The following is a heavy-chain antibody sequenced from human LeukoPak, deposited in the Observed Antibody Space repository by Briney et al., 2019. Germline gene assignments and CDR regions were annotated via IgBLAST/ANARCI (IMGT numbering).Heavy chain of an antibody. J-gene: IGHJ4*02. CDR1: GFIFSRFD. CDR2: ISSSGSTT. D-gene: IGHD6-19*01. Sequence: PGGSLRLSCAASGFIFSRFDMKWVRRAPGKGLEWVSYISSSGSTTYYADSVKGRFTISRDDAKNSLYLQMSSLRPEDTAVYYCARGLYSNGWYVPELDYWGQGTLVAVSS. CDR3: ARGLYSNGWYVPELDY. V-gene: IGHV3-48*03.